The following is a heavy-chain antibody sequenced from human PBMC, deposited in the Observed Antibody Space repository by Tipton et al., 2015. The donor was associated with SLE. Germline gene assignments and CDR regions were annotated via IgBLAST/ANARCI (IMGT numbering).Heavy chain of an antibody. D-gene: IGHD3-22*01. CDR2: IDYSGST. J-gene: IGHJ4*02. Sequence: TLSLTCTVSGGSISSNYWTWIRQSPGKGLKWIGDIDYSGSTNYSPSLKSRVTISVDTSKNQFSLKLSSVTAADTAVYYCARGFVGDRSGYYQGVFFAYWGQGTLVTVPS. CDR1: GGSISSNY. V-gene: IGHV4-59*01. CDR3: ARGFVGDRSGYYQGVFFAY.